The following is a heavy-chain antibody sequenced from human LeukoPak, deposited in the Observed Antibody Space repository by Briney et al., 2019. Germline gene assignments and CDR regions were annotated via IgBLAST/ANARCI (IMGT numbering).Heavy chain of an antibody. CDR3: ARGYDILTGYYNGDFDY. D-gene: IGHD3-9*01. CDR1: GYTFTGYY. Sequence: ASVKVSCKASGYTFTGYYMHWVRQAPGQGLEWIGLINPNSGGTNYAQKFQGRVTMTRDTSISTAYMELSRLRSDDTVVYYCARGYDILTGYYNGDFDYWDQGTLVTVSS. J-gene: IGHJ4*02. V-gene: IGHV1-2*02. CDR2: INPNSGGT.